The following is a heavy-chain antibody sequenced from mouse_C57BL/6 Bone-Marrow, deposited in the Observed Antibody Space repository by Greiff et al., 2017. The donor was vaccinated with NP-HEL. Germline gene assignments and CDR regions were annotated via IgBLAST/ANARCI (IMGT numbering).Heavy chain of an antibody. CDR2: ISYDGSN. D-gene: IGHD1-1*01. Sequence: VQLKESGPGLVKPSQSLSLTCSVTGYSITSGYYWNWIRQFPGNKLEWMGYISYDGSNNYNPSLKNRISITRDTSKNQFFLKLNSVTTEDTATYYCARERRFITTVVGYFDYWGQGTTLTVSS. V-gene: IGHV3-6*01. CDR3: ARERRFITTVVGYFDY. CDR1: GYSITSGYY. J-gene: IGHJ2*01.